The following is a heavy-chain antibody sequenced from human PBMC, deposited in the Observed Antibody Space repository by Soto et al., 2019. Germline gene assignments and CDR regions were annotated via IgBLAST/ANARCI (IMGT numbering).Heavy chain of an antibody. Sequence: QVQLVQSGAEVKKPGASVKVSCKASGYAFTDYYMHWVRQAPGQGLEWLGWINSKSGGTNLAQRFQGRVTLTRDTSISTTNLEVSRLRSDDTAIFYCARSDTDMAAPDYGIDVWGQGTTVTVSS. V-gene: IGHV1-2*02. CDR2: INSKSGGT. CDR3: ARSDTDMAAPDYGIDV. J-gene: IGHJ6*02. D-gene: IGHD5-18*01. CDR1: GYAFTDYY.